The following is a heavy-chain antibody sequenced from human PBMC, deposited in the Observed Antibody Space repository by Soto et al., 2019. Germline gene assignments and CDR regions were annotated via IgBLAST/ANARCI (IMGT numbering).Heavy chain of an antibody. D-gene: IGHD2-21*01. CDR3: VRQGIGPLHGLVDI. V-gene: IGHV4-59*08. CDR1: GGSIDGYN. CDR2: VYSTGGS. J-gene: IGHJ6*02. Sequence: QVQLQESGPGLVKPSETLSLTCTVSGGSIDGYNCAWIRQTPGKALEWVGYVYSTGGSRYNPSLKDRVTLAMGTSKSQFSLQMRSVTAADTAVYSCVRQGIGPLHGLVDIWGRGTTVTVSS.